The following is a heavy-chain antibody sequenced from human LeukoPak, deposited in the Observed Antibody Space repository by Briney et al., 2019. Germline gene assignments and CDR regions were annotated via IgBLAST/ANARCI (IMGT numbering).Heavy chain of an antibody. CDR2: ISYVGSNK. J-gene: IGHJ4*02. Sequence: PGGSLRLSCAASGFTFSSYAMHWVRQAPGKGLEWVAVISYVGSNKYYADSVKGRFTISRDNSKNTLYLQMNSLRAEDTAVYYCARDMDYRPIGNYYYGYWGQGTLVTVSS. CDR3: ARDMDYRPIGNYYYGY. V-gene: IGHV3-30*04. D-gene: IGHD1-7*01. CDR1: GFTFSSYA.